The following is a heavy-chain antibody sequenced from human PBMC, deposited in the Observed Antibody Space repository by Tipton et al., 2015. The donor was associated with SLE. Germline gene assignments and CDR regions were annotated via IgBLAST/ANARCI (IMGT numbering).Heavy chain of an antibody. J-gene: IGHJ4*02. CDR3: SRGRNSGFDL. CDR2: TYYRSKWYN. Sequence: GLVKPSQTLSLTCAISGDSVSSITVAWNWIRQSPSRGLEWLGRTYYRSKWYNDYAASVRSRITVNPDTSKNQFSLQLSSVTPEDTAVYFCSRGRNSGFDLWGQGTLVTVSS. CDR1: GDSVSSITVA. V-gene: IGHV6-1*01. D-gene: IGHD1-26*01.